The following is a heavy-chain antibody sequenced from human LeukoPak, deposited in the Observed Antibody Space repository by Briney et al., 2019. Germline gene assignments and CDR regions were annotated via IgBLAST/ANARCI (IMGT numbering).Heavy chain of an antibody. J-gene: IGHJ6*02. CDR3: ARPTYYYGSGSLYGMDV. CDR2: INPNSGGT. D-gene: IGHD3-10*01. Sequence: ASVKVSCKASGYTFTDYYMHWVRQAPGLGLEWMGWINPNSGGTNYAQKFQGRVTMTRDTSISTAYMELSRLRSDDTAVYYCARPTYYYGSGSLYGMDVWGQGTTVTVSS. V-gene: IGHV1-2*02. CDR1: GYTFTDYY.